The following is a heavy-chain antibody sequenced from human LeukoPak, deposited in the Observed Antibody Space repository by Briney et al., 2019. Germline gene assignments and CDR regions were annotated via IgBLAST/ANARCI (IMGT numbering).Heavy chain of an antibody. Sequence: GGSLRLTCAASGFPFSNNDMQWVRQAPGKGLEWVSGISGSNGRTYYADSVKGRVTISRDNSKSTLYLQMNSLRAEDTAVYFCAKGGYFAFEFWGQGTLVTVSS. J-gene: IGHJ3*01. CDR2: ISGSNGRT. CDR3: AKGGYFAFEF. CDR1: GFPFSNND. D-gene: IGHD2-2*03. V-gene: IGHV3-23*01.